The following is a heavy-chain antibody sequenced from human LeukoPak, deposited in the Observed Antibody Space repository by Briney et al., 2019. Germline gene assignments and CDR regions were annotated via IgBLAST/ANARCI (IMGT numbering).Heavy chain of an antibody. V-gene: IGHV4-38-2*02. D-gene: IGHD3-10*01. CDR2: ISHRGST. J-gene: IGHJ3*02. CDR1: GYSISNGYY. Sequence: PSETLSLTCTVSGYSISNGYYWGWIRQPPGKGLEWVGSISHRGSTYYNPSLRSRITISLDMSKNQFYLTLTSMTAADAAVYYCARGVPDYNVEIWGQGTMVTVSS. CDR3: ARGVPDYNVEI.